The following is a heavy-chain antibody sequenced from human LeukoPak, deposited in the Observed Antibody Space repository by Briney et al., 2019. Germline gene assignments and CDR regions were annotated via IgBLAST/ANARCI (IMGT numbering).Heavy chain of an antibody. CDR1: GGSFSGYY. V-gene: IGHV4-34*01. CDR3: AREGVGATYFDY. Sequence: PSETLSLTCAVYGGSFSGYYWSWIRQPPGGGLEWVGQINHSGSTNYNPSLKSRVTIAVDTSKNQCPLKLTSVTAADTAVYYCAREGVGATYFDYWGQGTLVTVSS. D-gene: IGHD1-26*01. CDR2: INHSGST. J-gene: IGHJ4*02.